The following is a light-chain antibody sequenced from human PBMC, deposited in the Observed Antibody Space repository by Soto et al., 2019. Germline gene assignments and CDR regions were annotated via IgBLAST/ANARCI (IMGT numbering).Light chain of an antibody. CDR1: QTVSNY. V-gene: IGKV1-39*01. Sequence: DIQMTQSPSSLSASVGDRVTIICRASQTVSNYLNWYQQKPGEAPKLLIFFASSLQGGVPSRFSGSGSGTDFTLTISSLQPEDFASYYCQQSYSTPHTFGQGTKLEIK. CDR2: FAS. J-gene: IGKJ2*01. CDR3: QQSYSTPHT.